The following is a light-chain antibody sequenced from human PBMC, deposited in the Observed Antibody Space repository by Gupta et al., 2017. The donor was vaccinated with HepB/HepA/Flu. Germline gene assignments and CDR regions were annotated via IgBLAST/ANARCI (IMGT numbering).Light chain of an antibody. Sequence: QSVLTQPPSVSGAPGQRVSISCTGSSSNIGAGYDVHWYHQLPGTAPKLLIYGNSHRPSGVPDRFSGSKSGTSGSLAITGLQAEDEADYYCQSYDSSLTVVFGGGTKLTVL. CDR1: SSNIGAGYD. CDR3: QSYDSSLTVV. CDR2: GNS. V-gene: IGLV1-40*01. J-gene: IGLJ2*01.